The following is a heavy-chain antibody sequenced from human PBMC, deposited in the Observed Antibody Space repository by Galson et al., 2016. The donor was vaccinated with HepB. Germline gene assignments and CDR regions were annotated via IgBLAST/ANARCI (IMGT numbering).Heavy chain of an antibody. Sequence: LSLTCTVSGGSISSYYWSWIRQPAGKGLEWIGRIFTSGNTNYNPSLKSRVTMSVDTSKTQFSLKLSSVTAADPAVYYCARDIPHYYGSSGYIDYWGQGTLVTVSS. CDR2: IFTSGNT. J-gene: IGHJ4*02. D-gene: IGHD3-22*01. CDR1: GGSISSYY. V-gene: IGHV4-4*07. CDR3: ARDIPHYYGSSGYIDY.